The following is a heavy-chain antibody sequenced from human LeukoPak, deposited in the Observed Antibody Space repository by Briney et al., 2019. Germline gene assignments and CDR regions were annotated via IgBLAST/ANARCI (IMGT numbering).Heavy chain of an antibody. V-gene: IGHV3-23*01. CDR2: ISGSGGST. D-gene: IGHD3-10*01. Sequence: WGSPRLSCAASGFTFSSYAMSLVRQAPGKGLEWVSAISGSGGSTYYADSVKGRFTISRDNSKNTLYLQMNSLRAEDTAVYYCAKESSGYYYGSGSYSDYWGQGTLVTVSS. CDR1: GFTFSSYA. J-gene: IGHJ4*02. CDR3: AKESSGYYYGSGSYSDY.